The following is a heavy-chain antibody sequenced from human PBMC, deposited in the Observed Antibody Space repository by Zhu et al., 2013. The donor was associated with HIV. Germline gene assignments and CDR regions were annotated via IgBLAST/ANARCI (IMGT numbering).Heavy chain of an antibody. D-gene: IGHD5-12*01. Sequence: EVQLVESGGGLVQPGGSLRLSCAASGFTFSSYEMNWVRQAPGKGLEWVSYISSSGSTIYYADSVKGRFTISRDNAKNSLYLQMNSLRAEDTAVYYCARDLYDPPYYYYYYGMDVWGQGTTVTVSS. V-gene: IGHV3-48*03. CDR1: GFTFSSYE. CDR2: ISSSGSTI. J-gene: IGHJ6*02. CDR3: ARDLYDPPYYYYYYGMDV.